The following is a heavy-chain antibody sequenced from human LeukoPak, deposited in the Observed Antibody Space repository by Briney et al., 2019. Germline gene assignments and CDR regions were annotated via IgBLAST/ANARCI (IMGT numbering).Heavy chain of an antibody. CDR2: TSSDGSNN. D-gene: IGHD2-15*01. J-gene: IGHJ4*02. CDR3: ARDLAGGRGFDY. Sequence: GGSLRLSCAASGFTFNSYAMRWVRQAPGKGLEWVAVTSSDGSNNYYADSVKGRFTISRDNSNNTLYLQLNSLRAEDTAVYYCARDLAGGRGFDYWGQGTLVTVSS. V-gene: IGHV3-30-3*01. CDR1: GFTFNSYA.